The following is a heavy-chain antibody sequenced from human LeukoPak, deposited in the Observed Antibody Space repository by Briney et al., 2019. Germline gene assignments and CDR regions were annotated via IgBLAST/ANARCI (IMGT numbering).Heavy chain of an antibody. CDR3: AKDVVGGYETYYSDY. D-gene: IGHD5-12*01. CDR1: GFTFSSYA. Sequence: GGSLRLSWAASGFTFSSYAMSWVRQTPGKGLEWVSAISGSGGSTYYADSVKGRFTISRDNSKNTLYLQMNSLRAEDTAVYYCAKDVVGGYETYYSDYWGQGTLVTVSS. V-gene: IGHV3-23*01. J-gene: IGHJ4*02. CDR2: ISGSGGST.